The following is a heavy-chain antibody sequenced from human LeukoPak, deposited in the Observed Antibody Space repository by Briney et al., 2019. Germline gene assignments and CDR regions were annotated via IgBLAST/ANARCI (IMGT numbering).Heavy chain of an antibody. CDR1: GYTFTSYD. Sequence: ASVKVSCKASGYTFTSYDINCVRQATGQGLEWMGWMNPNSGNTGYAQKFQGRVTMTRNTSISTAYMELSSLRSEDTAVYYCARGHSSSSGIDYWGQGTLVTVSS. D-gene: IGHD6-13*01. V-gene: IGHV1-8*01. J-gene: IGHJ4*02. CDR3: ARGHSSSSGIDY. CDR2: MNPNSGNT.